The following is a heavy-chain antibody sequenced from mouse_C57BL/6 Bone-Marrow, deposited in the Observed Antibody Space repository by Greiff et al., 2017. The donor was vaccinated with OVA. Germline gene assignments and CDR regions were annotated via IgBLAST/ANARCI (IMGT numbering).Heavy chain of an antibody. CDR2: IDPENGDT. V-gene: IGHV14-4*01. CDR1: GFNIKDDY. D-gene: IGHD2-4*01. Sequence: EVKLMQSGAELVRPGASVKLSCTASGFNIKDDYMHWVKQRPEQGLEWIGWIDPENGDTEYASKFQGKATITADTSSNTAYLQLSSLTSEDTAVYYCTTRDYETYWGQGTLVTVSA. CDR3: TTRDYETY. J-gene: IGHJ3*01.